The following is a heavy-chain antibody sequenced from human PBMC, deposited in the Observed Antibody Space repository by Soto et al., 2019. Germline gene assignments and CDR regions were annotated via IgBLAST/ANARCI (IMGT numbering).Heavy chain of an antibody. J-gene: IGHJ4*02. D-gene: IGHD1-7*01. CDR3: AKDRRAGGNYGFYSDF. Sequence: EVQLLESGGGLEQPGGSLRLSCAASGFTFSSYGMTWVRQAPGKGLEWVSFSSATGAGTYYADSVKGRFTISRDSSKNTLYLQMTSLRADDTAVYYCAKDRRAGGNYGFYSDFWGQGALVIVSS. CDR1: GFTFSSYG. CDR2: SSATGAGT. V-gene: IGHV3-23*01.